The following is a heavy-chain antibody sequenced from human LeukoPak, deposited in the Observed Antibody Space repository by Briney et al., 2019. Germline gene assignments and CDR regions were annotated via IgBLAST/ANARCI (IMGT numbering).Heavy chain of an antibody. CDR1: GGSFSGYY. CDR3: ARVRDSSGYYDGAFDI. V-gene: IGHV4-34*01. CDR2: INHSGST. J-gene: IGHJ3*02. Sequence: PSETLSLTCAVYGGSFSGYYWSWIRQPPGKGLEWIGEINHSGSTNYNPSLKSRVTISVDTSKNQFSLKLSSVTAADTAVYYCARVRDSSGYYDGAFDIWGQGTMVTVSS. D-gene: IGHD3-22*01.